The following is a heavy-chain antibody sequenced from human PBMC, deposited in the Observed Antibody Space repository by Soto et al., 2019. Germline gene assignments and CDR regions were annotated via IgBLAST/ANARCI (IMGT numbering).Heavy chain of an antibody. CDR3: ARGYCSSTSCYGGGYYYYYMDV. D-gene: IGHD2-2*01. J-gene: IGHJ6*03. CDR1: GGTFSSYT. V-gene: IGHV1-69*02. CDR2: IIPILGIA. Sequence: SVKVSCKASGGTFSSYTISWVRQAPGQGLEWMGRIIPILGIANYAQKFQGRVTITADKSTSTAYMELSSLRSEDTAVYYCARGYCSSTSCYGGGYYYYYMDVWGKGTTVTVSS.